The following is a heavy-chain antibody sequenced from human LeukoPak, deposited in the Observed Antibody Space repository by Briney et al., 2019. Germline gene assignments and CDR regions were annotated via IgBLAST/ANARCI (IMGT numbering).Heavy chain of an antibody. Sequence: PGGSLRLSCAASGFTFSSYSMNWVRQAPGKGLEWVSSISSSSSYIYYADSVKGRFTISRDNAKNSLYLQMNSLRAEDTAVYYCARDLYGGDGSGKWGQGTLVTVSS. J-gene: IGHJ4*02. CDR1: GFTFSSYS. CDR2: ISSSSSYI. V-gene: IGHV3-21*01. CDR3: ARDLYGGDGSGK. D-gene: IGHD3-10*01.